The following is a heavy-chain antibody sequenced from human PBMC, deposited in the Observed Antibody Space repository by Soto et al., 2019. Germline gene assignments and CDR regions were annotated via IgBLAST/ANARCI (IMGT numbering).Heavy chain of an antibody. Sequence: QVQLVQSGAEVKKPGSSVKVSCKASGGTLTSYAISWVRQAPGQGPEWMVGIIPISGTAHYAQKFQGRVTITADESRSTAHMELSSLRFDDTALYYCAARTTEYSYGDFDYWGQGILVSVSS. CDR2: IIPISGTA. V-gene: IGHV1-69*01. CDR3: AARTTEYSYGDFDY. J-gene: IGHJ4*02. CDR1: GGTLTSYA. D-gene: IGHD5-18*01.